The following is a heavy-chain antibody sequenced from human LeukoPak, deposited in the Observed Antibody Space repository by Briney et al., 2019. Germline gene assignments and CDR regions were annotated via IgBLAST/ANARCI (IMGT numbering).Heavy chain of an antibody. V-gene: IGHV3-49*04. Sequence: PGGSLRLSCTTSGFTFGDYAMSWVRQAPGKGLEGVGVIRVNAYGGTTEYAASVQGTFTISRHDSTSIAYLQLNSLKTADTAVYYCARVRGIKEFDYWGQGTLVTVSS. CDR2: IRVNAYGGTT. CDR1: GFTFGDYA. J-gene: IGHJ4*02. CDR3: ARVRGIKEFDY. D-gene: IGHD3-10*01.